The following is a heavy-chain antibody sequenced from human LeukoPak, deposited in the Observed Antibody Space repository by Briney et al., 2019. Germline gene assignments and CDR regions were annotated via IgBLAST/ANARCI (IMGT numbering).Heavy chain of an antibody. V-gene: IGHV4-34*01. D-gene: IGHD3-10*01. CDR2: INHSGST. CDR1: GGSFSGYH. Sequence: PSETLSLTCAVYGGSFSGYHWSWIRQPPGKGLEWIGEINHSGSTNYNPSLKSRVTISVDTSKNQFSLKLSSVTAADTAVYYCARDRLTPMVRGSLDYWGQGTLVTVSS. J-gene: IGHJ4*02. CDR3: ARDRLTPMVRGSLDY.